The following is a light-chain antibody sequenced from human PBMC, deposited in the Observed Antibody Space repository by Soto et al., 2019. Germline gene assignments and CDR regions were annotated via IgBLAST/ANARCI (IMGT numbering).Light chain of an antibody. V-gene: IGKV1-5*01. J-gene: IGKJ1*01. CDR1: QSISSS. Sequence: DIQLTQSPSTLSASVGDRVTISCRASQSISSSLAWYQQKPGNAPNLLIYDASNLDSGVPSRFSGSGSGTEFTLTISSLQPDDFATYYCQLYSRYWTFGQGTKVEIK. CDR3: QLYSRYWT. CDR2: DAS.